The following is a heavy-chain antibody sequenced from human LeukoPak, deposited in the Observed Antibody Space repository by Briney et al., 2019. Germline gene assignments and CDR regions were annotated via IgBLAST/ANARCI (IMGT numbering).Heavy chain of an antibody. V-gene: IGHV3-48*03. J-gene: IGHJ5*02. CDR3: ARGHYGDYA. CDR2: ISSSGGVT. D-gene: IGHD4-17*01. CDR1: GFIFSNTE. Sequence: GGSLRLSCTVSGFIFSNTEMNWVRQAPGKGLEWVSFISSSGGVTNYADSVKGRFTISRDNAKKSLYLQMNSLTAEDTAVYYCARGHYGDYAWGQGTLVTVSS.